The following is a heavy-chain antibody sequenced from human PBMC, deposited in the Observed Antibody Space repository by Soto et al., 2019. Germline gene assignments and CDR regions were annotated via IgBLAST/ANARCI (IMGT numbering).Heavy chain of an antibody. Sequence: GGSLRLSCAASGFTVSSNYMSWVRQAPGKGLEWVSVIYSGGSTYYADSVKGRFTISRHNSKNTLYLQMNSLRAEDTAVYYCARAYSSPQNDAFHIWGQGTMVTVSS. CDR3: ARAYSSPQNDAFHI. D-gene: IGHD6-13*01. V-gene: IGHV3-53*04. CDR1: GFTVSSNY. CDR2: IYSGGST. J-gene: IGHJ3*02.